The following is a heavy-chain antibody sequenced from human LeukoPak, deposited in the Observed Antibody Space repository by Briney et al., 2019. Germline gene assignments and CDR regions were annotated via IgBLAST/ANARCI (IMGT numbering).Heavy chain of an antibody. J-gene: IGHJ4*02. CDR3: ALNRGSGWYFHY. Sequence: GGSLRLSCAASGFTFSSYAMNWVRQAPGKGLEWVSGISDRGGNTYYADSVKGRFTISRDNSKNTLFLQMNSLRAEDTAVYYCALNRGSGWYFHYWGQGTLVTVSS. CDR1: GFTFSSYA. CDR2: ISDRGGNT. D-gene: IGHD6-19*01. V-gene: IGHV3-23*01.